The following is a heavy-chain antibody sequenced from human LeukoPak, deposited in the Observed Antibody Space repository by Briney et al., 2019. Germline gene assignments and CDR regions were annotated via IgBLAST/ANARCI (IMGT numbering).Heavy chain of an antibody. CDR3: ARGMTTDSYYYYMDV. J-gene: IGHJ6*03. V-gene: IGHV1-8*03. Sequence: GASVKVSCKASGYTFTSYDINWVRQATGQGLEWMGWMNPNSGNTGYAQKFQGRVTITRNTSISTAYMELSSLRSEDTAVYYCARGMTTDSYYYYMDVWGKGTTVTISS. CDR1: GYTFTSYD. D-gene: IGHD4-17*01. CDR2: MNPNSGNT.